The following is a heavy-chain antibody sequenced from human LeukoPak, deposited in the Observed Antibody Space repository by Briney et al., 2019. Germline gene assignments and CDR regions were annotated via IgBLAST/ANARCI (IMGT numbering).Heavy chain of an antibody. CDR2: IIPIFGTA. D-gene: IGHD6-6*01. CDR1: GYTFTSYY. V-gene: IGHV1-69*13. Sequence: ASVKVSCKASGYTFTSYYMHWVRQAPGQGLEWMGGIIPIFGTANYAQKFQGRVTITADESTSTAYMELSSLRSEDTAVYYCARTYEYSSSYDAFDIWGQGTMVTVSS. J-gene: IGHJ3*02. CDR3: ARTYEYSSSYDAFDI.